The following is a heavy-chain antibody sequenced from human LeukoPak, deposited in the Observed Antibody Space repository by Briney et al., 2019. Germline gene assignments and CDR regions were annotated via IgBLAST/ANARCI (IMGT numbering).Heavy chain of an antibody. D-gene: IGHD5-18*01. CDR3: ARARLEYSYGHGIDAFDI. CDR2: ISSSSSTI. CDR1: GFTFSRYS. Sequence: GGSLRLSCAASGFTFSRYSMNWVRQAPGKGLEGVSYISSSSSTIYYADSVKGRFTISRDNAKNSLYMQMNSLRDEDTAVYYCARARLEYSYGHGIDAFDIWGQGTMVTVSS. J-gene: IGHJ3*02. V-gene: IGHV3-48*02.